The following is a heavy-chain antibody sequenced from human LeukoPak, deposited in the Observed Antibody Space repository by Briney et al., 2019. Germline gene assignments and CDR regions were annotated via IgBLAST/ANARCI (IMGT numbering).Heavy chain of an antibody. CDR1: GFTFSSNV. D-gene: IGHD3-10*01. CDR2: ISYDGSNE. V-gene: IGHV3-30*14. CDR3: ARENYGTLKY. Sequence: GGSLRLSCAASGFTFSSNVMHWVRQAPGKGLEWVAIISYDGSNEYYADSVKGRFTISRDNSKNTLYLQMNSLRAEDTAVYYCARENYGTLKYWGQGTLVTVSS. J-gene: IGHJ4*02.